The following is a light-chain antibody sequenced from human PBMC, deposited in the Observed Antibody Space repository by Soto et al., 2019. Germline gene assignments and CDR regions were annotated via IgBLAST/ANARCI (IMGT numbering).Light chain of an antibody. V-gene: IGLV1-36*01. CDR3: AAWDDSLNGVL. J-gene: IGLJ2*01. Sequence: QSVLTQPPSVSEATRQRVTISCSGSSSNIGNNAVNWYQQLPGKAPKLLIYYDDLLPSGVSDRFSGSKSGTSASLAISGLQSEDEADYYCAAWDDSLNGVLFGGGTKVTVL. CDR1: SSNIGNNA. CDR2: YDD.